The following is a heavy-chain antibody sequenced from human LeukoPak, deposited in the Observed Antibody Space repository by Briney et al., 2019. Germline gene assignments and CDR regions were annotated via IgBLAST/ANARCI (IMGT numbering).Heavy chain of an antibody. CDR3: TKDPNGDYVGAFDP. D-gene: IGHD4-17*01. CDR1: GFTFSTFA. CDR2: ITGTHYTT. V-gene: IGHV3-23*01. Sequence: PGGSLRLSCAASGFTFSTFAMTWVRQALGKGLEWVSSITGTHYTTYYTDSVKGRFTISRDNSKNTLYLQMNSLRADDTAIYYCTKDPNGDYVGAFDPWGQGTLVTVSS. J-gene: IGHJ5*02.